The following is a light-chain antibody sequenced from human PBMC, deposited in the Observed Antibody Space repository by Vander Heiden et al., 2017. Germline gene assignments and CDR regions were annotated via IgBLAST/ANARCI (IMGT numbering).Light chain of an antibody. V-gene: IGKV4-1*01. J-gene: IGKJ1*01. CDR2: WAS. CDR1: QSVLYSSNNNNY. CDR3: QQYYSNPLT. Sequence: DIVMTQSPDSLAVSLGERATINCKSSQSVLYSSNNNNYLAWYQQKPGQPPKLLIYWASTRESGVPDRFSGSGSGTDFTLTISSLQAEDVAVYYCQQYYSNPLTFGQGTKVEIK.